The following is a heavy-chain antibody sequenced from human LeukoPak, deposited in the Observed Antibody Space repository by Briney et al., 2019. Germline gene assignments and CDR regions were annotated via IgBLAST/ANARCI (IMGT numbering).Heavy chain of an antibody. V-gene: IGHV3-23*01. D-gene: IGHD6-6*01. CDR3: ARSIAARPRNFDY. Sequence: GGSLRLSCAASGFTFSSYSMNWVRQAPGKGLEWVSAISGSGGSTYYADSVKGRFTISRDNSKNTLYLQMNSLRAEDTAVYYCARSIAARPRNFDYWGQGTLVTVSS. CDR1: GFTFSSYS. CDR2: ISGSGGST. J-gene: IGHJ4*02.